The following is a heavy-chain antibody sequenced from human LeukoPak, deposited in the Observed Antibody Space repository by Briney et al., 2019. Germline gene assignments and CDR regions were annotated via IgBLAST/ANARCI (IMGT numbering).Heavy chain of an antibody. CDR2: IYYSGST. CDR3: AREPLTPRRYYDSSGYYSDY. Sequence: PSETLSLTCTVSGRSISSSSYYWGWIRQPPGKGLEWIGSIYYSGSTYYNPSLKCRVTISVDTFKNQFSLKLSSVTAANTAVYYCAREPLTPRRYYDSSGYYSDYWGQGTLVTVSS. V-gene: IGHV4-39*07. CDR1: GRSISSSSYY. D-gene: IGHD3-22*01. J-gene: IGHJ4*02.